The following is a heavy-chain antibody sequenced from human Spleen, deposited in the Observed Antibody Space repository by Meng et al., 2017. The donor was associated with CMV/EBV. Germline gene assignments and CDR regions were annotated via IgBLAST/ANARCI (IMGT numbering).Heavy chain of an antibody. J-gene: IGHJ3*02. CDR3: AREAGIVGSRSAFDI. CDR1: GFTFGHYA. V-gene: IGHV3-30*02. CDR2: IRFDASNK. D-gene: IGHD1-26*01. Sequence: GESLKISCAASGFTFGHYAMHWVRQAPGKGLEWVAFIRFDASNKVYVDSVKGRFTISRDNSKNTLYLQMNSLRAEDKAAYYCAREAGIVGSRSAFDIWGQGTMVTVSS.